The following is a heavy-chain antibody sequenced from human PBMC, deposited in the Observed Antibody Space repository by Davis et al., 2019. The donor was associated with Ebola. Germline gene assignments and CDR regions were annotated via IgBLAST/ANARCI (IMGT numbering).Heavy chain of an antibody. CDR1: GGSISSYY. CDR2: IYYSGST. CDR3: ASLLGYCSGGSCYSS. J-gene: IGHJ4*02. Sequence: SETLSLTCTVSGGSISSYYWRWIRQPPGKGLEWIGYIYYSGSTNYNPSLKSRVTISVDTSKNQFSLKLSSVTAADTAVYYCASLLGYCSGGSCYSSWGQGTLVTVSS. D-gene: IGHD2-15*01. V-gene: IGHV4-59*01.